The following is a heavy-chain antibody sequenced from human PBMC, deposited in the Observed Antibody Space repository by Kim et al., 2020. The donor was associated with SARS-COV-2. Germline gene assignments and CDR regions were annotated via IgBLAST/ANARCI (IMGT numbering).Heavy chain of an antibody. D-gene: IGHD3-10*01. CDR3: AREVMVRGVIIHYYGMDV. J-gene: IGHJ6*02. Sequence: SETLSLTCTVSGGSISSTSYYWSWIRQHPGKGLEWIGYIHYSGSTYYNPSLKSRVTISVDTSKNQFSLKLSSVTAADTAVYYCAREVMVRGVIIHYYGMDVWGQGTTVTVSS. CDR1: GGSISSTSYY. CDR2: IHYSGST. V-gene: IGHV4-31*03.